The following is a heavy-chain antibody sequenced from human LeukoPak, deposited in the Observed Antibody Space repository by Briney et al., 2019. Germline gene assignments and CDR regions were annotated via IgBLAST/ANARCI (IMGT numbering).Heavy chain of an antibody. Sequence: GGPLRLPCAVSGFPFSSYAMQWLRQARGKGLVGVAVILYDGNNKYYAHSEKARLTISRDNSKNTLYLQMNSLRAEAPALYYCAREPPSPYCSSTRCYSYYYGMDVWGQGTTVIVSS. J-gene: IGHJ6*02. V-gene: IGHV3-30*04. CDR1: GFPFSSYA. CDR3: AREPPSPYCSSTRCYSYYYGMDV. D-gene: IGHD2-2*02. CDR2: ILYDGNNK.